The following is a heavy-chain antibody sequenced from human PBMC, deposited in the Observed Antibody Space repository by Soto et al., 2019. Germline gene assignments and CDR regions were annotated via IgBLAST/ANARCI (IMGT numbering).Heavy chain of an antibody. D-gene: IGHD2-2*01. Sequence: QVQLVQSGAEVKKPGSSVKVSCKASGGTFSSYAISWVRQAPGQGLEWMGGIIPISGTANYAQKFQGRVTITADESTSTAYMELSRRSEDTAVYYCARSQGSSTSLEIYYYYYYGMDVWGQGTTVTVSS. J-gene: IGHJ6*02. CDR2: IIPISGTA. V-gene: IGHV1-69*01. CDR1: GGTFSSYA. CDR3: ARSQGSSTSLEIYYYYYYGMDV.